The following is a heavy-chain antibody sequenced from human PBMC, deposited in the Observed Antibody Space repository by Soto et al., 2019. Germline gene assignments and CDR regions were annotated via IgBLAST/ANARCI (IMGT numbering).Heavy chain of an antibody. J-gene: IGHJ4*02. V-gene: IGHV4-30-4*01. Sequence: PSETLSLTCTVSCGSISSGDYYWSWIRQPPGKGLEWIGYIYYSGSTYYNPSLKSRVTISVDTSKNQFSLKLSSVTAADTAVYYCARETSAEYYYGSGSPGRYYFDYWGQGTLVTVSS. CDR2: IYYSGST. CDR1: CGSISSGDYY. CDR3: ARETSAEYYYGSGSPGRYYFDY. D-gene: IGHD3-10*01.